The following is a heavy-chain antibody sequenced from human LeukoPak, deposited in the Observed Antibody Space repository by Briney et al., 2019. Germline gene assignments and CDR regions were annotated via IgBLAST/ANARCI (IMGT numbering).Heavy chain of an antibody. CDR2: IGCSSSYI. V-gene: IGHV3-21*01. CDR3: AIDRVEWEVLDYFDY. CDR1: GFTFSSYS. J-gene: IGHJ4*02. Sequence: PGGSLRLSXAASGFTFSSYSMHWVRQAPGKGVEWVSCIGCSSSYIYYADSVKGRFTISRDNAKNTLYLQMNSLRVEDTAVYYCAIDRVEWEVLDYFDYWGQGTLVTVSS. D-gene: IGHD1-26*01.